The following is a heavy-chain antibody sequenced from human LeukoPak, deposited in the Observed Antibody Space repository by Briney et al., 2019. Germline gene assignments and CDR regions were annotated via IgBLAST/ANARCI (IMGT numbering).Heavy chain of an antibody. CDR1: GYSVSSIHC. CDR3: ARVCCYFDSGSYPNWFDP. CDR2: ICRSGNT. D-gene: IGHD3-10*01. J-gene: IGHJ5*02. V-gene: IGHV4-38-2*01. Sequence: PSQTLSLTCAVSGYSVSSIHCWGWIRQPPGKGLEWIGSICRSGNTYYNPSLKSRVTISLDTSKNQFSLRLSSVTAADTAVYYCARVCCYFDSGSYPNWFDPWGQGTLVTVSS.